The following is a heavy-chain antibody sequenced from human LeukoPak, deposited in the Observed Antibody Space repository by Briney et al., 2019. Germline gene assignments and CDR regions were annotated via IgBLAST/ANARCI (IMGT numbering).Heavy chain of an antibody. CDR1: GFTFTNYW. CDR2: INHDGSST. D-gene: IGHD5-18*01. J-gene: IGHJ5*02. Sequence: GGALRLSWAASGFTFTNYWMHWVRQVPGKGLVWVSHINHDGSSTNYADSVKGRFTISRDNAKNTLYLQMNRLTAEDTAVYYCARDLGYNSASWGQGTLVTVSS. CDR3: ARDLGYNSAS. V-gene: IGHV3-74*01.